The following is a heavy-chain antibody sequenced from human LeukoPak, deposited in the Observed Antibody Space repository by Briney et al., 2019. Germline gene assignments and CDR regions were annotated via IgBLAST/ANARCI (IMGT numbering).Heavy chain of an antibody. CDR1: GGSINSYY. CDR3: ARHRDYGTGWYGFDY. Sequence: KSSETLSLTCTVSGGSINSYYWSWIRQPPGKGLEWIAYIYYSGSSNYNHSLKSRVTISVDTSKNQFSLRLSSVTAADTAVYYCARHRDYGTGWYGFDYWGQGSLVTVSS. CDR2: IYYSGSS. J-gene: IGHJ4*02. V-gene: IGHV4-59*08. D-gene: IGHD6-19*01.